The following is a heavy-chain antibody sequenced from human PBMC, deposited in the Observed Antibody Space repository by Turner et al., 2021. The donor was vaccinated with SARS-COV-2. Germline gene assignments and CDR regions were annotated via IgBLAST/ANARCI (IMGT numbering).Heavy chain of an antibody. Sequence: EVQLLESGGGLVQPGGSLRLSCAASGFTFSSYAMSWVRQAPGKGLEWVSAISGSGGSTYYADSVKGRFTISRDNSKNTLYLQMNSLRAEDTAVYYCAKPPGEQLLVLALVFDYWGQGTLVTVSS. CDR1: GFTFSSYA. CDR2: ISGSGGST. J-gene: IGHJ4*02. CDR3: AKPPGEQLLVLALVFDY. V-gene: IGHV3-23*01. D-gene: IGHD6-19*01.